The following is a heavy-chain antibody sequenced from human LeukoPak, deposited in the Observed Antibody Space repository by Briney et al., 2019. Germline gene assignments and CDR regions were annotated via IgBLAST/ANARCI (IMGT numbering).Heavy chain of an antibody. D-gene: IGHD5-24*01. CDR1: GGSFSGYY. CDR2: INHSGST. CDR3: ARARDGYNNPWDY. J-gene: IGHJ4*02. V-gene: IGHV4-34*01. Sequence: PSETLSLTCAVYGGSFSGYYWSWIRQPPGKGLEWIGEINHSGSTNYNPSLKSRVTISVDTSKNQFSLKLSSVTAADTAVYYCARARDGYNNPWDYWGQGTLVTVPS.